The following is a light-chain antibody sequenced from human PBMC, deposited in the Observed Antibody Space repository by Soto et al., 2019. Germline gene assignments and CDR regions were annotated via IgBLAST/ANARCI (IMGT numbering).Light chain of an antibody. V-gene: IGLV2-14*01. J-gene: IGLJ3*02. CDR1: SSDVGGYNR. Sequence: QSALTQPASVTGSPGQSITISCTGTSSDVGGYNRVSWYRQYPGTAPKLIIYEVAIRPSGVSDRFSGSKSVNMASLTIYGLQPEDEADYYCSSYTIRNTWVFGGGTKVTVL. CDR3: SSYTIRNTWV. CDR2: EVA.